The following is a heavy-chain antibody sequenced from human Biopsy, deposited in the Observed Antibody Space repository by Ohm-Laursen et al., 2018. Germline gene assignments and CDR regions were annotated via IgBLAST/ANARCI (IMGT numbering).Heavy chain of an antibody. J-gene: IGHJ6*02. CDR2: INHSGRT. D-gene: IGHD3-22*01. CDR3: VRGVDYYDPYHYYALDV. V-gene: IGHV4-39*07. CDR1: GGSISSSTTYY. Sequence: SETLSLTCTVSGGSISSSTTYYWAWLRPPPGKGLEWIGEINHSGRTNYNPSLKSRVTISVDTSKNQFSLKVRSVTAADTAVYYCVRGVDYYDPYHYYALDVWGQGTTVTVSS.